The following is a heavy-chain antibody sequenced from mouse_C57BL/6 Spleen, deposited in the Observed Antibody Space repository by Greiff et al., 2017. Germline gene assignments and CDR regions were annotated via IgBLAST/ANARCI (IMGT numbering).Heavy chain of an antibody. CDR2: IRNKANGYTT. V-gene: IGHV7-3*01. Sequence: EVKLMESGGGLVQPGGSLSLSCAASGFTFTDYYMSWVRQPPGKALEWLGFIRNKANGYTTEYSASVKGRFTISRDNSQSILYLQMNALRAEDSATYYCARSIDSAGPVWFAYWGQGTLVTVSA. J-gene: IGHJ3*01. D-gene: IGHD3-2*02. CDR3: ARSIDSAGPVWFAY. CDR1: GFTFTDYY.